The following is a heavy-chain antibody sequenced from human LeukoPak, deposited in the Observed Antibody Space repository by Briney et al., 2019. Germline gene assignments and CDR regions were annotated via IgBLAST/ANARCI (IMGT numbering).Heavy chain of an antibody. D-gene: IGHD2-21*01. CDR2: IYYSGST. Sequence: PSETLSLTCTASGGSISSYYWSWVRQPPGKGLEWIGYIYYSGSTNYNPSLKSRVTISVDTSKNQFSLKLSSVTAADTAVYYCARDAPYCGGDCYYDLWGRGTLVTVSS. J-gene: IGHJ2*01. CDR1: GGSISSYY. V-gene: IGHV4-59*01. CDR3: ARDAPYCGGDCYYDL.